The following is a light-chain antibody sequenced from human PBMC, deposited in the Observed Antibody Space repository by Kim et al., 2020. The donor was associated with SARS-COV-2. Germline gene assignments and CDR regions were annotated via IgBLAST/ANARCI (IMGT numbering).Light chain of an antibody. CDR3: QSYDISNVI. CDR1: SGNIASNY. V-gene: IGLV6-57*03. Sequence: TVTISCTPTSGNIASNYVQWYQQRPGSAPPIVIYEDSERPSGVPDRFSGSIDTSSSSASLTISGLKTEDEADYYCQSYDISNVIFGGGTQLTVL. CDR2: EDS. J-gene: IGLJ2*01.